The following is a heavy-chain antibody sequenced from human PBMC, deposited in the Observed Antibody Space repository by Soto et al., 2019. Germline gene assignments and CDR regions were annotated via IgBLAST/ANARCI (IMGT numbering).Heavy chain of an antibody. D-gene: IGHD6-6*01. J-gene: IGHJ6*02. CDR1: GGTFADFI. CDR2: IVTMFGTA. Sequence: QVQLVQSGAEVKEPGSSVKVSCKASGGTFADFIMNWVRQTPGQGLEWMGGIVTMFGTATYAEKFKSRFTISATGSTSTAYIEYTSLRSEDTAVYYGAGIGSYISSLGKYSGMDVWGQGTTVTVS. CDR3: AGIGSYISSLGKYSGMDV. V-gene: IGHV1-69*01.